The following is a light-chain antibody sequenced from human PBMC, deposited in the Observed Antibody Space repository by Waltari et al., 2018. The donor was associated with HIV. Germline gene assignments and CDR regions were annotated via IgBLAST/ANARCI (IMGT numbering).Light chain of an antibody. CDR2: DAS. CDR3: QQFNSYPNT. Sequence: AIQLTQSPSSLSASVGDRVTLTCRASQGIANALAWYQQKPGKPPKVLIFDASNLEGGVSSRFSGSVSGTEFTLTINSLQPEDFATYFCQQFNSYPNTFGGGTKVEIK. CDR1: QGIANA. V-gene: IGKV1-13*02. J-gene: IGKJ4*01.